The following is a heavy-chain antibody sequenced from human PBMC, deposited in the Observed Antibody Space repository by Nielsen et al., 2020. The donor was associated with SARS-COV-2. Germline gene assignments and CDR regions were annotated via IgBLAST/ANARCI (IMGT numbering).Heavy chain of an antibody. CDR3: AKSNVVRGIIGYYFEY. J-gene: IGHJ4*02. D-gene: IGHD3-10*01. CDR1: GFTFSSLG. V-gene: IGHV3-30*18. CDR2: ISFDGSNT. Sequence: GGSLRLSCAASGFTFSSLGMYWVRQAPGTGLEWVAVISFDGSNTYYADSVKGRFTISRDNFKNTLYLQMNSLRTEDTAVYYCAKSNVVRGIIGYYFEYWGRGTAVNVSS.